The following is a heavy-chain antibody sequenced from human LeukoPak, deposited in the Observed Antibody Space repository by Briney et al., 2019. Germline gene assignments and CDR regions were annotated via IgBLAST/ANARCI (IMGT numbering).Heavy chain of an antibody. CDR3: ARNLYYYDSRGNWFDP. V-gene: IGHV1-2*02. J-gene: IGHJ5*02. Sequence: ASVKASCKASGYTFTGYYMHWVRQAPGQGLEWMGWINPNSGGTNYAQKFQGRVTMTRDTSISTAYMELSRLRSDDTAVYYCARNLYYYDSRGNWFDPWGQGTLVTVSA. CDR1: GYTFTGYY. CDR2: INPNSGGT. D-gene: IGHD3-22*01.